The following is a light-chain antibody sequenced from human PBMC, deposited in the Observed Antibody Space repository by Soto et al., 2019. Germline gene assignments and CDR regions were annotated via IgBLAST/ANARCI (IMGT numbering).Light chain of an antibody. CDR3: SSYGASSTL. Sequence: QSALTQPASVSGSPGQSITISCTGSSSDIGGYNYVSWYQQHPGKAPKLLIYDVTYRPSGISDRFSGSKSGNTASLTISGLQPDDDADYYCSSYGASSTLFGGVTKLTVL. V-gene: IGLV2-14*03. CDR2: DVT. CDR1: SSDIGGYNY. J-gene: IGLJ2*01.